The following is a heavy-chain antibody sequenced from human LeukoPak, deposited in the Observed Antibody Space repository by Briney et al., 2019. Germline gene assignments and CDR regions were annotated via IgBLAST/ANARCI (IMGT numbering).Heavy chain of an antibody. CDR2: IYHSGST. J-gene: IGHJ3*02. D-gene: IGHD3-22*01. CDR3: ARDRSISVIAHAFHI. Sequence: PSQTLSLTCTVSGGSISSGSYYWSWIRQPAGKGLEWIGEIYHSGSTNYNPSLKSRVTISVDKSKNQFSLKLSSVTAADTAVYYCARDRSISVIAHAFHIWGQGTMVTVSS. CDR1: GGSISSGSYY. V-gene: IGHV4-61*09.